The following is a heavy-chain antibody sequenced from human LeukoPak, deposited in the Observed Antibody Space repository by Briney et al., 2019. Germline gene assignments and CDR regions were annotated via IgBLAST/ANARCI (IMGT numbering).Heavy chain of an antibody. D-gene: IGHD3-10*02. J-gene: IGHJ6*03. CDR2: FSRSGSTI. Sequence: GVPLRLSCTASGFLFRVYYMSCTRGSREKAGEGLLYFSRSGSTIYYADTVKSRFTISRDNAKNSLYLQMNSLRAEDTAVYYCARVVGARVRGVIMGAYYYYYMDVWGKGTTVTISS. CDR3: ARVVGARVRGVIMGAYYYYYMDV. CDR1: GFLFRVYY. V-gene: IGHV3-11*04.